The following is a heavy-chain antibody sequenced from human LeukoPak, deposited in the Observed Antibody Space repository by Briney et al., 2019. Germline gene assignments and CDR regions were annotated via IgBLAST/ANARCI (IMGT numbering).Heavy chain of an antibody. V-gene: IGHV3-7*01. D-gene: IGHD3-16*02. CDR1: GFTFSSYW. CDR3: ARVDDYVWGSYRIPATFDY. Sequence: GGSLRLSCAASGFTFSSYWMSWVRQAPGKGLEWVANIKQDGSEKYYVDSVKGRFTISRDNAKNSLYLQMNSLRAEDTAMYYCARVDDYVWGSYRIPATFDYWGQGTLVTVSS. J-gene: IGHJ4*02. CDR2: IKQDGSEK.